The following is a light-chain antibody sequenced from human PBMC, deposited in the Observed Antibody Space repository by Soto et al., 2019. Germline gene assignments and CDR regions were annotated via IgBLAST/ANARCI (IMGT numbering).Light chain of an antibody. Sequence: DIQMTQSPSTLSASVGDRVTITCRASQSLSSWLAWYQQQPGKAPKLLIYKASSLESGVPSRFSGSGSGTEFTLTISSLQPDDFATYYCQQYNTYPWTFGQGTKVDIK. V-gene: IGKV1-5*03. CDR1: QSLSSW. J-gene: IGKJ1*01. CDR3: QQYNTYPWT. CDR2: KAS.